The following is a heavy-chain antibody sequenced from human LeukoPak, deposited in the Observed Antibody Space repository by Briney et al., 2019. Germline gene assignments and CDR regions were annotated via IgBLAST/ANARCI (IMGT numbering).Heavy chain of an antibody. CDR2: ISYDGSNK. CDR1: GFTFSSYA. Sequence: GGSLRLSCAASGFTFSSYAMSWVRQAPGKGLEWVAVISYDGSNKYYADSVKGRFTISRDNSKNTLYLQMNSLRAEDTAVYYCAKDLFGAGQLWPPIPFDYWGQGTLVTVSS. J-gene: IGHJ4*02. D-gene: IGHD5-18*01. V-gene: IGHV3-30*18. CDR3: AKDLFGAGQLWPPIPFDY.